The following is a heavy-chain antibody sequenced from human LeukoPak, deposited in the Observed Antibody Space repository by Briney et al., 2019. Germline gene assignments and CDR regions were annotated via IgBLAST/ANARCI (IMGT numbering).Heavy chain of an antibody. J-gene: IGHJ4*02. V-gene: IGHV1-69*04. Sequence: AVKVSCKASGGTFSSYAISWVRQAPGQGLEWMGRIIPILGIANYAQKFQGRVTITADKSTSTAYMELSSLRSEDTAVYYCAMAPTVRPDVGYWGQGTLVTVSS. D-gene: IGHD1-14*01. CDR2: IIPILGIA. CDR1: GGTFSSYA. CDR3: AMAPTVRPDVGY.